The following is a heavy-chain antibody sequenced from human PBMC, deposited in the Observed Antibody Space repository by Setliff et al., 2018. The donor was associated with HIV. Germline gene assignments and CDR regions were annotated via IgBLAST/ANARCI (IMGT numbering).Heavy chain of an antibody. CDR1: GYTFTSYD. D-gene: IGHD1-26*01. CDR2: MNPNSGNT. CDR3: ARRKTHSGSFHDAFDI. Sequence: ASVKVSCKASGYTFTSYDINWVRQAAGQGLAWMGWMNPNSGNTGCAQKFQGRVTITMNTSISTAYMDLSSLRSEDTAVYYCARRKTHSGSFHDAFDIWGQGTMVTVSS. V-gene: IGHV1-8*03. J-gene: IGHJ3*02.